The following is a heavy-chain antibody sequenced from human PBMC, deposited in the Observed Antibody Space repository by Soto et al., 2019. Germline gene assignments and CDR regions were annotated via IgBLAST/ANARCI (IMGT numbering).Heavy chain of an antibody. CDR2: ISGSGGSP. J-gene: IGHJ4*02. V-gene: IGHV3-23*01. Sequence: EVQLLESGGGLVQPGGSLRLSCAASGFTFSSYAMTWVRQAPGKGLEWVPTISGSGGSPYYADSVKGRFTISRDTSKNTLYLQMNSLVAEDTAFYYCAKVSGGYALMPTDYWGQGTLVTVSS. D-gene: IGHD3-10*01. CDR3: AKVSGGYALMPTDY. CDR1: GFTFSSYA.